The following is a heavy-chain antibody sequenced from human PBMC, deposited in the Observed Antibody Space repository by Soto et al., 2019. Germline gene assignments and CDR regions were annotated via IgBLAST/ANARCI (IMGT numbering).Heavy chain of an antibody. CDR2: IYYSGST. CDR3: ARVGGPDVLRFLEWSQGWFDP. J-gene: IGHJ5*02. CDR1: GGSISSYY. D-gene: IGHD3-3*01. Sequence: SETLSLTCTVSGGSISSYYWSWIRQPPGKGLEWIGYIYYSGSTNYNPSLKSRDTISVDTSKNQFSLKLSSVTAADTAVYYCARVGGPDVLRFLEWSQGWFDPWGQGTLVTVSS. V-gene: IGHV4-59*01.